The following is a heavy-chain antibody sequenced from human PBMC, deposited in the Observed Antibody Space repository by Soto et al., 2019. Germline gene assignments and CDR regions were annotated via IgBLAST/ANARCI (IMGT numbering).Heavy chain of an antibody. Sequence: GGSLRLSCAASGFTFSDHYMSWIRQAPGKGLEWISYMTRSGSSSSYADSVKGRFTISRDNAKNSLYLQMNSLRGDDTAVYYCERELSVNYFAFDLWGQGTMVTVSS. J-gene: IGHJ3*01. CDR3: ERELSVNYFAFDL. CDR2: MTRSGSSS. CDR1: GFTFSDHY. D-gene: IGHD1-7*01. V-gene: IGHV3-11*01.